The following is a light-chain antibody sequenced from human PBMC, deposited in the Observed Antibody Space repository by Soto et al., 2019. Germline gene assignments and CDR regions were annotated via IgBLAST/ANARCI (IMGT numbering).Light chain of an antibody. Sequence: EIVLTQSPGNLSLSPGERATLSCRASQTISSYYLAWYQQKPGQAPRLLIYGASSRATDIPDRFSGSGSGTEFTLTISRLEPEDFAVYYCQQYGRSPLTFGGGTKVEIK. V-gene: IGKV3-20*01. CDR2: GAS. J-gene: IGKJ4*01. CDR1: QTISSYY. CDR3: QQYGRSPLT.